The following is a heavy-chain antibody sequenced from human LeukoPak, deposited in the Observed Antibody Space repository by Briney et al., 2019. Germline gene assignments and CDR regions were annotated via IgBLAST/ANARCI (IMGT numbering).Heavy chain of an antibody. Sequence: SQTLSLTCAVSGGSISRGGYSWSWIRQPPGKGLEWIGYIYHSGSTYYNPSLKSRVTISVDRSKNQFSLKLSSVTAADTAVYYCSRAILNYFDYWGQGTLVTVSS. CDR1: GGSISRGGYS. V-gene: IGHV4-30-2*01. CDR3: SRAILNYFDY. J-gene: IGHJ4*02. CDR2: IYHSGST.